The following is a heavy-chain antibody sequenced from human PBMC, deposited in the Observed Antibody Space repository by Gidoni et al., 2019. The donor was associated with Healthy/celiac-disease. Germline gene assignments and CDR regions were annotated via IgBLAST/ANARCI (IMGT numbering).Heavy chain of an antibody. CDR1: GFPFSSYS. D-gene: IGHD6-6*01. J-gene: IGHJ6*02. CDR3: ASYSSSSYYYYGMDV. CDR2: ISSSSSYI. Sequence: EVQLVESGGGLVKPGGSLRLSCAASGFPFSSYSMNWVRQAPGKGLEWVSSISSSSSYIYYADSVKGRFTISRDNAKNSLYLQMNSLRAEDTAVYYCASYSSSSYYYYGMDVWGQGTTVTVSS. V-gene: IGHV3-21*01.